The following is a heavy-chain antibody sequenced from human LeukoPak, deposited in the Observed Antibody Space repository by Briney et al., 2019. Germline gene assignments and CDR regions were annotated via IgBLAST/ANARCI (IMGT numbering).Heavy chain of an antibody. J-gene: IGHJ4*02. CDR1: GYTFTSYA. CDR2: INAGNGNT. CDR3: AREVRDYGDYGEVSMDY. V-gene: IGHV1-3*01. D-gene: IGHD4-17*01. Sequence: ASVKVSCKASGYTFTSYAMHWVRQAPGQRLEWMGWINAGNGNTKYSQKFQGRVTITRDTSTSTAYMELRSLRSDDTAVYYCAREVRDYGDYGEVSMDYWGQGTLVTVSS.